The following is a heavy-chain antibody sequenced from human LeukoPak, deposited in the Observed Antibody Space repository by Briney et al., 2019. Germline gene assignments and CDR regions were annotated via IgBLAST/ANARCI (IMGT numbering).Heavy chain of an antibody. CDR2: IYYSGST. V-gene: IGHV4-59*08. J-gene: IGHJ4*02. CDR3: ARQEGDFVGANDY. D-gene: IGHD1-26*01. CDR1: GGSISSYY. Sequence: SETLSLTCTVSGGSISSYYWSWIRQPPGKGLEWIGYIYYSGSTNYNPSLKSRVTISVDTSKNQFSLKLSSVTAADTAVYYCARQEGDFVGANDYWGQGTLVTVSS.